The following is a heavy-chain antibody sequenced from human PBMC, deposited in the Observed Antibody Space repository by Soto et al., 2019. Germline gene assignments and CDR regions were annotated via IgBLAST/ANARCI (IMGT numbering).Heavy chain of an antibody. CDR3: ARGPLSTASSYFFDY. V-gene: IGHV4-59*01. CDR2: IYYSGTT. CDR1: EGSISDFC. Sequence: SETQRLTCTVSEGSISDFCCSWIRQPPGKGLEWIGYIYYSGTTNYNPSLKARVTISIDTSKNQFSLKLSSVTAADTAVYYCARGPLSTASSYFFDYWGQGTLVTVSS. J-gene: IGHJ4*02.